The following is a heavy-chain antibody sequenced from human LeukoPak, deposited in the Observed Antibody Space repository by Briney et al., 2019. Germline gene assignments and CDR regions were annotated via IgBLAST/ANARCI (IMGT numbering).Heavy chain of an antibody. CDR3: ARDQDY. CDR1: GFTFSTFA. Sequence: GGSLRPSCTASGFTFSTFAMGWVRQAPGKGLQWVSGISGSGDTTYYADSVKGRFTISRDNAKNSLYLQMNSLRAEDTAVYYCARDQDYWGQGTLVTVSS. CDR2: ISGSGDTT. V-gene: IGHV3-23*01. J-gene: IGHJ4*02.